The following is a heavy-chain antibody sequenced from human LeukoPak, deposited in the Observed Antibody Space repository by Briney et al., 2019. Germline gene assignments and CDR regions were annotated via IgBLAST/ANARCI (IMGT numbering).Heavy chain of an antibody. V-gene: IGHV4-4*02. CDR2: VYRSGGT. D-gene: IGHD2-8*01. CDR3: GRHANGDSSAAYDL. J-gene: IGHJ3*01. Sequence: SETLSLTCAVSGDSISDKYWWRWVRQFPDKGLEWIGEVYRSGGTSYNPSLKSRVTVSIDYSKNQFSLNLRSVTAADTAVYYCGRHANGDSSAAYDLWGQGTMVFVSS. CDR1: GDSISDKYW.